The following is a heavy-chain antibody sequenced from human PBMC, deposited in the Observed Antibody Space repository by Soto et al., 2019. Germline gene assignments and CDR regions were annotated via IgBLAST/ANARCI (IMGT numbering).Heavy chain of an antibody. J-gene: IGHJ4*02. CDR3: ARAPVGLNTISYFDY. Sequence: PSETLSLTCTVSGGSISSGDYCWSWIRQPRGKGLEWIGYIYNGGSTYYRPSLESRMHMSLDATRNHYSLRLTSVTAADTAVYFCARAPVGLNTISYFDYWGQGKLVTVSS. CDR2: IYNGGST. D-gene: IGHD6-25*01. CDR1: GGSISSGDYC. V-gene: IGHV4-30-4*01.